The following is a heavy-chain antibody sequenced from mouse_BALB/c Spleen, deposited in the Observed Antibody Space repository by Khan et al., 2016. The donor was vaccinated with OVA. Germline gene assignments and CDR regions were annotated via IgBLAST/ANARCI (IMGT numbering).Heavy chain of an antibody. CDR2: ISYSGRT. CDR1: GYSITSDYA. D-gene: IGHD1-1*01. Sequence: EVKLLESGPGLVKPSQSLSLTCTVTGYSITSDYAWNWIRQFPGNKLEWVGYISYSGRTSYNPSLKSRISITRDTSKNQFFLPLSSVTTEDTATYYCARSVTITTVVATDFDYWGQGTTLTVSS. V-gene: IGHV3-2*02. J-gene: IGHJ2*01. CDR3: ARSVTITTVVATDFDY.